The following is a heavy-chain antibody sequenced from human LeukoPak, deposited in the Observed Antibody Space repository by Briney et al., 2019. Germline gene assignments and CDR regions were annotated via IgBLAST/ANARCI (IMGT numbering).Heavy chain of an antibody. Sequence: GGSLILSCVVSGLDFNNHGVHWVGQAPGKGPERVAYIGCDEGDEKCADSVKGRLSISRDNSKKTAYLDMRSLRGEDTARYFCARPPPSLVVIDRTRGDYWGQGTLVIVSS. CDR2: IGCDEGDE. D-gene: IGHD2-15*01. J-gene: IGHJ4*02. V-gene: IGHV3-30*02. CDR1: GLDFNNHG. CDR3: ARPPPSLVVIDRTRGDY.